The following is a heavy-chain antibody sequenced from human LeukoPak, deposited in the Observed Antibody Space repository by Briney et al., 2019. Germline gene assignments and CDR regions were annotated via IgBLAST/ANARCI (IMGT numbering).Heavy chain of an antibody. D-gene: IGHD3-22*01. CDR3: ARANYYDSSGYAEFDY. J-gene: IGHJ4*02. Sequence: SETLSLTCTVSDGSIINYYWGWVRQAPGKGLEWIGSIYYSGNTYYNSSLKSRVTISVDTSKNQFSLKLSSVTAADTAVYYCARANYYDSSGYAEFDYWGQGTLVTVSS. V-gene: IGHV4-39*07. CDR1: DGSIINYY. CDR2: IYYSGNT.